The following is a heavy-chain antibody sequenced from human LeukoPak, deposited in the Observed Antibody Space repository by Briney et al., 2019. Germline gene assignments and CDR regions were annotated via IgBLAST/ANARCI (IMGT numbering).Heavy chain of an antibody. D-gene: IGHD5-24*01. CDR1: GDSLTSHF. CDR3: ARRMATVTDAFDI. V-gene: IGHV4-59*08. Sequence: KPSETLSLTCTVSGDSLTSHFWSWLRQTPGKGLEWIGYVFHSGTTNYSPSLKSRVAISLDTSKKQFYLRLASVTAADTAVYYCARRMATVTDAFDIWGRGTMVSVSS. J-gene: IGHJ3*02. CDR2: VFHSGTT.